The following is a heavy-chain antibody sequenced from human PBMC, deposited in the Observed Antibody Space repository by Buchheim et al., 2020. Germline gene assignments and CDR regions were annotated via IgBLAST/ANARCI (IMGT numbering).Heavy chain of an antibody. D-gene: IGHD6-19*01. CDR2: IYYSGST. CDR3: ARDRFEQWLDEYFDY. V-gene: IGHV4-39*07. J-gene: IGHJ4*02. CDR1: GGSISSSSYY. Sequence: QLQLQESGPGLVKPSETLSLTCTVSGGSISSSSYYWGWIRQPPGKGLEWIGSIYYSGSTYYNPSLKGRVTISVDTSKNQFSLKLSSVTAADTAVYYCARDRFEQWLDEYFDYWGQGTL.